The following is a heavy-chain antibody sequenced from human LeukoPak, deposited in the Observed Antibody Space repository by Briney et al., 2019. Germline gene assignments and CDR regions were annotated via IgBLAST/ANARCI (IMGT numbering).Heavy chain of an antibody. Sequence: GGSLRLSCAASGFRFSTYSMNWVRQAPGKGLEWISYISRSGGAEHYTDSVKGRFTISRDNAKNALYLQMNSLRAEDTAVYFCARDYVFAFDYWSQGTLVTVSS. CDR2: ISRSGGAE. V-gene: IGHV3-48*01. J-gene: IGHJ4*02. CDR3: ARDYVFAFDY. D-gene: IGHD3-10*02. CDR1: GFRFSTYS.